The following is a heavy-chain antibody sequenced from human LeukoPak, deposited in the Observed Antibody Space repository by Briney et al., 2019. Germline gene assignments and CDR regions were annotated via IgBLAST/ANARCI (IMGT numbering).Heavy chain of an antibody. J-gene: IGHJ3*02. CDR1: GYTFTTYA. V-gene: IGHV1-18*01. CDR2: IGAYNGNT. Sequence: ASVKVSCKASGYTFTTYAITWVRQAPGQGLEWMGWIGAYNGNTNYAQKFQGRVTMTTDTSTSTVYMELRSLISDDTAVYYCARAYDVFDIWGQGTMVTVSS. CDR3: ARAYDVFDI.